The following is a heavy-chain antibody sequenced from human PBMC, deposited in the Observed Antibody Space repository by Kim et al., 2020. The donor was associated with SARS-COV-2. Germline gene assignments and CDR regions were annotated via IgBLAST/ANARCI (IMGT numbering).Heavy chain of an antibody. CDR1: GGTFSSYA. J-gene: IGHJ4*02. Sequence: SVKVSCKASGGTFSSYAISWVRQAPGQGLEWMGGIIPIFGTANYAQKFQGRVTITADESTSTAYMELSSLRSEDTAVYYCARGIPYSSSWYTFDYWGQGTLVTVSS. V-gene: IGHV1-69*13. D-gene: IGHD6-13*01. CDR2: IIPIFGTA. CDR3: ARGIPYSSSWYTFDY.